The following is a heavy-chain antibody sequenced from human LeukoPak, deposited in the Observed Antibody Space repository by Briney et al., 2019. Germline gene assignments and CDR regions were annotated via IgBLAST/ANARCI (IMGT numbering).Heavy chain of an antibody. D-gene: IGHD6-19*01. Sequence: PGGSLRLSCAASGFTFSSYAMSWVRQAPGKGLEWVSAISGSGGSTYYADSVKGRFTISRDNAKNSLYLQMNSLRAEDTAVYYCARGGQWLVRTLDYWGQGTLVTVSS. CDR2: ISGSGGST. V-gene: IGHV3-23*01. CDR1: GFTFSSYA. CDR3: ARGGQWLVRTLDY. J-gene: IGHJ4*02.